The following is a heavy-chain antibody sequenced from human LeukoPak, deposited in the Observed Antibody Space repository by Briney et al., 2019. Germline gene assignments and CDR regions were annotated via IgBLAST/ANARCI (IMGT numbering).Heavy chain of an antibody. CDR3: ARRSYGVPFDP. J-gene: IGHJ5*02. V-gene: IGHV4-34*01. D-gene: IGHD3-10*01. CDR2: INHSGST. Sequence: SETLSLTCAVYGGSFSGYYWSWIRQPPGKGLEWIGEINHSGSTNYNPSLKSRVTISVDTSKNQFSLKLSSVTAADTAVYYCARRSYGVPFDPWGQGILVTVSS. CDR1: GGSFSGYY.